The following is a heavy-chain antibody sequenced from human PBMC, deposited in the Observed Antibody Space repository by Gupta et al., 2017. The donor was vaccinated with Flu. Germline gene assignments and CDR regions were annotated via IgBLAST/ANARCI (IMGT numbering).Heavy chain of an antibody. Sequence: QAPGKGLVWVSRIKSDESSASYADSVKGRFTISRDNAKNTLYLQMNSLRAEDTAVYYCARDGAGDCSGGSCYSWFDPWGPGTLVTVSS. CDR2: IKSDESSA. V-gene: IGHV3-74*01. D-gene: IGHD2-15*01. CDR3: ARDGAGDCSGGSCYSWFDP. J-gene: IGHJ5*02.